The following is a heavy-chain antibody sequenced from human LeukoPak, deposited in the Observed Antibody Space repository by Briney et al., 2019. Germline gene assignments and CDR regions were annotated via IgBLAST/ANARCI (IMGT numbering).Heavy chain of an antibody. Sequence: ASVKVSCKASGYTFTSYYMHWVRQAPGQGLEWMGIINPSGGSTSYAQKSQGRVTMTRDMSTSTVYMELSSLRSEDTAVYYCARAQECSSTSCYRGSYYYYMDVWGKGTTVTVSS. CDR2: INPSGGST. CDR1: GYTFTSYY. CDR3: ARAQECSSTSCYRGSYYYYMDV. J-gene: IGHJ6*03. V-gene: IGHV1-46*01. D-gene: IGHD2-2*01.